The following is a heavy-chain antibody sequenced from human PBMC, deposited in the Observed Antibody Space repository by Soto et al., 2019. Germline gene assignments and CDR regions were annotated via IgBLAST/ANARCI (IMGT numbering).Heavy chain of an antibody. CDR2: IYYSGST. V-gene: IGHV4-31*03. D-gene: IGHD2-21*01. CDR1: GGSISSGGYY. Sequence: QVQLQESGPGLVKPPQTLSLTCTVSGGSISSGGYYWSWIRQHPGKGLEWIGYIYYSGSTYYNPSLKSRVTISVDPSKNQFSLKLSSVTAADTAVYYCAASCVGCGGFNYYGMDVWGQGTTVTVSS. CDR3: AASCVGCGGFNYYGMDV. J-gene: IGHJ6*02.